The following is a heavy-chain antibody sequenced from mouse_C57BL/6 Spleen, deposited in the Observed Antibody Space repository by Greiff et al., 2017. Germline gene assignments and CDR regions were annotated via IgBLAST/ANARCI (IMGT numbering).Heavy chain of an antibody. J-gene: IGHJ1*03. D-gene: IGHD2-5*01. CDR3: ARGAYYSNPWDFDG. V-gene: IGHV1-72*01. CDR1: GYTFTSYW. Sequence: QVHVKQPGAELVKPGASVKLSCKASGYTFTSYWMPWVKQRPGRGLEWIGRIDPNSGGTKYNEKFKSKATLTVDKPSSTAYMQLSSLASEDSAVYCCARGAYYSNPWDFDGWGTGTTVTFSS. CDR2: IDPNSGGT.